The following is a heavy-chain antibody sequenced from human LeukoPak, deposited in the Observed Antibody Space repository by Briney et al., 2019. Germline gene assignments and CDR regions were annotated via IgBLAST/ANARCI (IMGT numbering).Heavy chain of an antibody. D-gene: IGHD2/OR15-2a*01. CDR3: SRIYSTSSQRSDH. V-gene: IGHV3-49*03. CDR1: GFSFPDYA. J-gene: IGHJ4*02. CDR2: IRTKAYHDPT. Sequence: GGSLRLSCTASGFSFPDYAIGWFRQAPGKGLEWVGFIRTKAYHDPTKYAASVKGRFTISRDDSKTTAYLQMNSLRTEDTAMYYCSRIYSTSSQRSDHWGRGTLVTVSS.